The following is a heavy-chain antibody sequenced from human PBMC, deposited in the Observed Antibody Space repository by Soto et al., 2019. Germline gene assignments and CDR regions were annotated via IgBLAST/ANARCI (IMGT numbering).Heavy chain of an antibody. J-gene: IGHJ4*02. Sequence: AAFQVSCKACCDTFTSFPVSWVLHASGQELDWMGSITSHNGRTEYAQKLQGRVTMTRDTSTSTVYMELKSLRSDDTAVYYCARELLEAMKNIWPYFDDWGQGSLVTVSS. CDR2: ITSHNGRT. CDR3: ARELLEAMKNIWPYFDD. D-gene: IGHD1-26*01. CDR1: CDTFTSFP. V-gene: IGHV1-18*04.